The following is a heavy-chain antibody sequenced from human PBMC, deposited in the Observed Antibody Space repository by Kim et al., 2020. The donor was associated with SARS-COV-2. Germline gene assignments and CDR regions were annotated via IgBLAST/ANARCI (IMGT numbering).Heavy chain of an antibody. J-gene: IGHJ4*02. CDR3: ARVYYDSSGYYYEGY. V-gene: IGHV1-69*02. D-gene: IGHD3-22*01. CDR1: GGTFSSYT. CDR2: IIPILGIA. Sequence: SVKVSCKASGGTFSSYTISWVRQAPGQGLEWMGRIIPILGIANYAQKFQGRVTITADKSTSTAYMELSSLRSEDTAVYYCARVYYDSSGYYYEGYWGQGTLVTVSS.